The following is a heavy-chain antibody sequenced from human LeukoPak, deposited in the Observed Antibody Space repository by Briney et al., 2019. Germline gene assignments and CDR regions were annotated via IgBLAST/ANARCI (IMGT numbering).Heavy chain of an antibody. J-gene: IGHJ5*02. CDR2: IYTSGST. Sequence: SETLSLTCTVSGGSISSGSYYWSWIRQPAGKGLEWIGRIYTSGSTNYNPSLKSRVTISVDTSKNQFSLKLSSVTAADTAVYYCARRPGIAVAGHNWFDPWGQGTLVTVSS. D-gene: IGHD6-19*01. V-gene: IGHV4-61*02. CDR3: ARRPGIAVAGHNWFDP. CDR1: GGSISSGSYY.